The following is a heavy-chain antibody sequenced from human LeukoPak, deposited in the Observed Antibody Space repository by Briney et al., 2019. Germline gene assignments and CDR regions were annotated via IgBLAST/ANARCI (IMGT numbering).Heavy chain of an antibody. Sequence: PGGSLRLSCAASGFALSSHWMTQVRQVPGRGPEWVANVNRDGSETYYLDSVKGRFTISKDNAKNSLYLQMNSLRAEDTALYHCARNNGMDVWGQGTTVIVSS. J-gene: IGHJ6*02. CDR1: GFALSSHW. CDR2: VNRDGSET. CDR3: ARNNGMDV. V-gene: IGHV3-7*03.